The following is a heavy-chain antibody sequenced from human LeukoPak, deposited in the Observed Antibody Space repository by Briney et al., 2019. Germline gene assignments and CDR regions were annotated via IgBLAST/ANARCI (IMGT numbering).Heavy chain of an antibody. Sequence: SETLSLTCTVSGGSISSYYWSWIRQPPGKGLEWIGYIYYSGSTNYNPSLKSRVTISVDTSKNQFSLKLSSVAAADTAAYYCARDSTVTKAFDIWGQGTMVTVSS. V-gene: IGHV4-59*01. CDR2: IYYSGST. D-gene: IGHD4-17*01. CDR1: GGSISSYY. CDR3: ARDSTVTKAFDI. J-gene: IGHJ3*02.